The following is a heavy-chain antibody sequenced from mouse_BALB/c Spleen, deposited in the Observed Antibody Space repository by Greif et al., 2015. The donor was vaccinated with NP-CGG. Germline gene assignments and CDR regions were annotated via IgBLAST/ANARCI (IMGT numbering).Heavy chain of an antibody. Sequence: CGPELVKPGASVKISCKASGYTFTDYYINWVKQKPGQGLEWIGWIYPGSGNTKYNEKFKGKATLTVDTSSSTAYMQLCSLTSEDTAVYFCARRTGTEAMDYWGQGTSVTVSS. CDR3: ARRTGTEAMDY. D-gene: IGHD4-1*01. J-gene: IGHJ4*01. V-gene: IGHV1-84*02. CDR2: IYPGSGNT. CDR1: GYTFTDYY.